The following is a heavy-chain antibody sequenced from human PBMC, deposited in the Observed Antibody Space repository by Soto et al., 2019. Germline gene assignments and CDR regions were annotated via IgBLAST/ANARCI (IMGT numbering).Heavy chain of an antibody. D-gene: IGHD3-10*01. Sequence: QITLKESGPPLVKPTQTLTLTCTFSGFSLTTPGVGVGWFRQPPGKALEWLAVIYWNDDNRYSPSLRSRLTLTKDTSKTQVVATMTNLDPVDTATYYCARQRAYYHGSGMSIAFEIWGQGTMVTVSS. CDR2: IYWNDDN. J-gene: IGHJ3*02. CDR3: ARQRAYYHGSGMSIAFEI. V-gene: IGHV2-5*01. CDR1: GFSLTTPGVG.